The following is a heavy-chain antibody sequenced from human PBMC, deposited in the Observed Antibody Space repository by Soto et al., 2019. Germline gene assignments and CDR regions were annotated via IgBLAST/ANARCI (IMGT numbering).Heavy chain of an antibody. CDR1: GFIFSSYA. CDR2: ISGSGDRT. Sequence: GGSLRLSCAASGFIFSSYAMSWVRQAPGKGLEWVSGISGSGDRTYYAGSVKGRFSISRDNSKNTLYLQMNSLRAEDTAVYYCAKITLEWLLSPRDPLDYWGQGTLVTVSS. V-gene: IGHV3-23*01. CDR3: AKITLEWLLSPRDPLDY. D-gene: IGHD3-3*01. J-gene: IGHJ4*02.